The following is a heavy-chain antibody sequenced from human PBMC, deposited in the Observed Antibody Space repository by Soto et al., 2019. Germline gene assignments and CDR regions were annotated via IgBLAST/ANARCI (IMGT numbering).Heavy chain of an antibody. J-gene: IGHJ4*02. V-gene: IGHV1-18*01. CDR1: GYTFTSYG. CDR2: ISAYNGNT. CDR3: ARDLLRYFDWLPNLGGQLFDY. Sequence: ASVKVSCKASGYTFTSYGISWVRQAPGQGLEWMGWISAYNGNTNYAQKLQGRVTMTTDTSTSTAHMELRSLRSDDTAVYYCARDLLRYFDWLPNLGGQLFDYWGQGTLVTVSS. D-gene: IGHD3-9*01.